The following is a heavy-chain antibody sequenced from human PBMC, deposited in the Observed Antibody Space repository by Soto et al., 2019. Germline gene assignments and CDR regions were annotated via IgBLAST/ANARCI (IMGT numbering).Heavy chain of an antibody. CDR2: INAGNGNT. CDR3: ARALYYYDSSGYHNLYYFDY. D-gene: IGHD3-22*01. V-gene: IGHV1-3*01. Sequence: GASVKVSCKASGYTFTSYAMHWVRQAPGQRLEWMGWINAGNGNTKYSQKFQGRVTITRDTSASTAYMELSSLRSEDTAVYYCARALYYYDSSGYHNLYYFDYWGQGTLSPSPQ. J-gene: IGHJ4*02. CDR1: GYTFTSYA.